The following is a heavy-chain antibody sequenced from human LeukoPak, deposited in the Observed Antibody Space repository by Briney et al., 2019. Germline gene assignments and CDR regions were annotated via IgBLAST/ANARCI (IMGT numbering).Heavy chain of an antibody. CDR1: GYTFTSYY. J-gene: IGHJ6*02. D-gene: IGHD5-12*01. CDR2: INPSGGST. CDR3: ASDGLTGGFPYYYGMDV. Sequence: ASVKVSCKASGYTFTSYYMHWVRQAPGQGLEWMGIINPSGGSTSYAQKFQGRVTMTRDTSTSTVYMELSSLRSEDTAVYYCASDGLTGGFPYYYGMDVWGQGTTVTVSS. V-gene: IGHV1-46*01.